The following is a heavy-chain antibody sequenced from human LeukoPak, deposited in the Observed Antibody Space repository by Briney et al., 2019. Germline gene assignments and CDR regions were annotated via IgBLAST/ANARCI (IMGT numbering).Heavy chain of an antibody. CDR1: GYSFTSYW. V-gene: IGHV5-51*01. J-gene: IGHJ4*02. D-gene: IGHD3-16*02. CDR3: ARSLGELSLGYYFDY. CDR2: IYPGDSDT. Sequence: GGSLKISRKGSGYSFTSYWIGWVRQMPGKGLEWMGIIYPGDSDTRYSPSFQGQVTISADKSISTAYLQWSSLKASDTAMYYCARSLGELSLGYYFDYWGQGTLVTVS.